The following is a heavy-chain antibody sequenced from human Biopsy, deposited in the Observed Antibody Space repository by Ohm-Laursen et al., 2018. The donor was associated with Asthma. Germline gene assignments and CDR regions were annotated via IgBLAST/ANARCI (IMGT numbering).Heavy chain of an antibody. CDR1: GFMFSSFG. CDR2: ISYDGNHK. CDR3: AKRRGYSGHDNDY. Sequence: SLRLFCAAFGFMFSSFGMHWVRQAPGKGLEWVAVISYDGNHKFYEDSVKGRFTISRDNSKNTLYLQMNSLRTEDTAVYYCAKRRGYSGHDNDYWGQGTLVIVSS. D-gene: IGHD5-12*01. J-gene: IGHJ4*02. V-gene: IGHV3-30*18.